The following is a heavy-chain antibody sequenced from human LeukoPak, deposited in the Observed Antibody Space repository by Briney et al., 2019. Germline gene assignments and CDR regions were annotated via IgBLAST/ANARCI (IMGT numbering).Heavy chain of an antibody. CDR3: AKTTTVISRYFDY. CDR2: ISGSGGST. V-gene: IGHV3-23*01. CDR1: GFTFSSYA. J-gene: IGHJ4*02. Sequence: GASLRLSCAASGFTFSSYAMSWVRQAPGKGLEWVSAISGSGGSTYYADSVKGRFTISRDNSKNTLYLQMNSLRAEDTAVYYCAKTTTVISRYFDYWGQGTLVTVSS. D-gene: IGHD4-11*01.